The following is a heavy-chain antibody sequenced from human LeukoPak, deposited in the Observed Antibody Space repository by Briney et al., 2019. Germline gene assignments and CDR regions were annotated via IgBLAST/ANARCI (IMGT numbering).Heavy chain of an antibody. CDR3: ARDQEGFDY. J-gene: IGHJ4*02. CDR2: INPNSGGT. CDR1: GYTFTGYY. Sequence: ASVKVSCKASGYTFTGYYMHWVRQAPGQGLEWMGRINPNSGGTNYAQKFQGRVTVTRDTSTSTVHMELSGLRSEDTAVYYCARDQEGFDYWGQGTLVTVSS. V-gene: IGHV1-2*06.